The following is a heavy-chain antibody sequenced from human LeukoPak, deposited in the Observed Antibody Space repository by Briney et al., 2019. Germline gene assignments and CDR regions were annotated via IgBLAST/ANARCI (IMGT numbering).Heavy chain of an antibody. CDR3: ARDQEGFDY. J-gene: IGHJ4*02. CDR2: INPNSGGT. CDR1: GYTFTGYY. Sequence: ASVKVSCKASGYTFTGYYMHWVRQAPGQGLEWMGRINPNSGGTNYAQKFQGRVTVTRDTSTSTVHMELSGLRSEDTAVYYCARDQEGFDYWGQGTLVTVSS. V-gene: IGHV1-2*06.